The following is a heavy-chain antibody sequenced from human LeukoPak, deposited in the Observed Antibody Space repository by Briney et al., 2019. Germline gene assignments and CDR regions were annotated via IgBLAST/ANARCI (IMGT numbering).Heavy chain of an antibody. CDR2: ISWNSGSI. V-gene: IGHV3-9*01. Sequence: GRSLRPSCAASGFTFDDYAMHWVRQAPGKGLEWVSGISWNSGSIGYADSVKGRFTISRDNAKNSLYLQMNSLRAEDTALYYCAKDISSSGWEGYFDYWGQGTLVTVSS. J-gene: IGHJ4*02. CDR3: AKDISSSGWEGYFDY. CDR1: GFTFDDYA. D-gene: IGHD6-19*01.